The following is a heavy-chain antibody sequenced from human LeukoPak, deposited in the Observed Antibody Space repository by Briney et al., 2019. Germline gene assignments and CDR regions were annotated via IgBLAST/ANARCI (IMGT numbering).Heavy chain of an antibody. V-gene: IGHV3-30-3*01. D-gene: IGHD2-8*01. CDR2: ISYDGSNK. Sequence: GRSLRLSCAASGFTFSSYAMPWVRQAPGKGLEWVAVISYDGSNKYYADSVKGRFTVSRDNAKNSLYLQTNSLRAEDTAVYYCATGRYCPTGICSERVDYWGQGTLVTVSS. CDR1: GFTFSSYA. J-gene: IGHJ4*02. CDR3: ATGRYCPTGICSERVDY.